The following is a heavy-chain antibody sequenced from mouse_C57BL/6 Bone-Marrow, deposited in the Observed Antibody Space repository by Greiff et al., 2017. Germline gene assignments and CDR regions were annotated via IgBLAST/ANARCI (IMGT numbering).Heavy chain of an antibody. CDR1: GYAFTNYL. CDR3: ARCHSSWWVAWFAY. V-gene: IGHV1-54*01. J-gene: IGHJ3*01. CDR2: INPGSGGT. D-gene: IGHD1-1*01. Sequence: VQLQQSGAELVRPGTSVKVSCKASGYAFTNYLIEWVKQRPGQGLEWIGVINPGSGGTNYNEKFKGKATLTADKSSSAAYMLLSSLTSENSAVYLCARCHSSWWVAWFAYWGQGTLVTVSA.